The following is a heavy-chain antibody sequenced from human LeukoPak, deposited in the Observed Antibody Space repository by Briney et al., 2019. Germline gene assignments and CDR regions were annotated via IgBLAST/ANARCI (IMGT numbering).Heavy chain of an antibody. CDR2: IYSGGSI. CDR1: GLTVSSY. D-gene: IGHD4-23*01. Sequence: GRSLRLSCAASGLTVSSYMSWVRQAPGKGLEWVSVIYSGGSIYYADSVKGRFTISRDKSKNTLYLQMNSLRAEDTAVYYCARPPYGGVDYWGQGTLVTVSS. J-gene: IGHJ4*02. CDR3: ARPPYGGVDY. V-gene: IGHV3-66*04.